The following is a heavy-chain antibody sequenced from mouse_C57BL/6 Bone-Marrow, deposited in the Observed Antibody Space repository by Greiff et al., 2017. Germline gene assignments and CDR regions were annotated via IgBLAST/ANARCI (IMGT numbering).Heavy chain of an antibody. CDR2: IDPSDGST. CDR3: ARNYSPYYYAMDY. D-gene: IGHD2-12*01. Sequence: QVQLQQSGAELVKPGASVKLSCKASGYTFTSYWMQWVKQRPGQGLEWIGGIDPSDGSTNYNQKFKGKATLTVDTSSRTADMQLSSLTSEDSAVYYCARNYSPYYYAMDYWGQGTSVTVSS. CDR1: GYTFTSYW. V-gene: IGHV1-50*01. J-gene: IGHJ4*01.